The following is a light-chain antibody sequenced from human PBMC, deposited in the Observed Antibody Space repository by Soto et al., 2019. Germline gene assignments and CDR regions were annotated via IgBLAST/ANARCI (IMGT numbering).Light chain of an antibody. J-gene: IGKJ4*01. CDR3: QKYNSAPPLT. CDR1: QGISNY. CDR2: AAS. Sequence: DIQMTQSPSSLSASVGDRVTITCRARQGISNYLAWYQQKPGKVPKLLIYAASTLQSGVPSRFSDSGSGTDFTLTISSLQPEDVATYYCQKYNSAPPLTFGGGTKVEIK. V-gene: IGKV1-27*01.